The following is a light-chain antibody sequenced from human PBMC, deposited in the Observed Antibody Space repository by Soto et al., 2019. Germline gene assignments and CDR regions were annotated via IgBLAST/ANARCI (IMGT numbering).Light chain of an antibody. CDR2: AAS. J-gene: IGKJ2*01. Sequence: DIQMTQSPSSLSASVGDRITIACRASQSITTYLIWYQQKPAKAPNLLIYAASSLQSGVPLSFSGSGSGADFTLTITSLQPEDFATNYCQQSHSTPYTFGQGTKVDIK. CDR1: QSITTY. V-gene: IGKV1-39*01. CDR3: QQSHSTPYT.